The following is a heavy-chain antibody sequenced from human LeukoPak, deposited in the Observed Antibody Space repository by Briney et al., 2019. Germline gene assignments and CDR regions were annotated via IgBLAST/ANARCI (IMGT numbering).Heavy chain of an antibody. Sequence: SETLSLTCTVSGGSISSYYWSWIRQPPGKGLEWIGYIYYSGSTNYNPSLKSRVTISVDTSKNQFSLKLSSVTAADTAVYYCAREGSITIFGVVSYLDPWGQGTLVTVSS. CDR3: AREGSITIFGVVSYLDP. V-gene: IGHV4-59*01. CDR2: IYYSGST. D-gene: IGHD3-3*01. J-gene: IGHJ5*02. CDR1: GGSISSYY.